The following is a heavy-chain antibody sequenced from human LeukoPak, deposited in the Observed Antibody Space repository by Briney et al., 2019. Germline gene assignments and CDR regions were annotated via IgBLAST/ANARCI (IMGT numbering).Heavy chain of an antibody. J-gene: IGHJ4*02. Sequence: GASVKVSCKASGYTFTSYYMHWVRRAPGQGLEWMGIINPSGNSTSYAQKFQGRVTMTTDTSTSTVYMELSSLRSEDTAVYYCARDYREGYNEFDYWGQGTLVTVSS. V-gene: IGHV1-46*01. CDR1: GYTFTSYY. D-gene: IGHD5-24*01. CDR2: INPSGNST. CDR3: ARDYREGYNEFDY.